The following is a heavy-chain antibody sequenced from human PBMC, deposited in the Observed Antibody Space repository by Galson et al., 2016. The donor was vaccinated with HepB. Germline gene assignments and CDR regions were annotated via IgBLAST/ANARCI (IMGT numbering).Heavy chain of an antibody. D-gene: IGHD3-22*01. CDR3: AKPQTRWLSHYYDSSGASAMALDV. Sequence: SVKVSCKASGGTFSSYAISWVRQAPGQGLEWMGGIIPIFGTANYAQKFQGRVTIIADESTSTAYMELSSLRSGDTAVYYCAKPQTRWLSHYYDSSGASAMALDVWGQGTMVTVSS. CDR1: GGTFSSYA. V-gene: IGHV1-69*13. CDR2: IIPIFGTA. J-gene: IGHJ3*01.